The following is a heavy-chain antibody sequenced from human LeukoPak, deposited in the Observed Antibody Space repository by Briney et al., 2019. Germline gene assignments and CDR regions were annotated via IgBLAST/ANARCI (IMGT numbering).Heavy chain of an antibody. V-gene: IGHV1-8*01. J-gene: IGHJ4*02. CDR3: ARVDYYDSSGYYPLSC. D-gene: IGHD3-22*01. CDR1: GYTFTSYD. Sequence: ASVKVSCKASGYTFTSYDINWVRQATGQGLEWMGWMNPNSGNTGYAQKFQGRVTMTRNTSIGTAYMELSSLRSEDTAVYYCARVDYYDSSGYYPLSCWGQGTLVTVSS. CDR2: MNPNSGNT.